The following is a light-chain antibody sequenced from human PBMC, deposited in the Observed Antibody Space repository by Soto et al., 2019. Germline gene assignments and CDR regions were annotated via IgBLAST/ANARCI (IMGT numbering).Light chain of an antibody. J-gene: IGKJ1*01. V-gene: IGKV1-5*03. Sequence: DIPMTQSPSTVSASVGDRVTITCRASQSATSWLAWYQQKSGKAPKLLIYKATSLESGVPSRFSGSGSGTEFTLTISSLQPDDFATYYCQQYNSYPRTFGQGTKVEIK. CDR2: KAT. CDR3: QQYNSYPRT. CDR1: QSATSW.